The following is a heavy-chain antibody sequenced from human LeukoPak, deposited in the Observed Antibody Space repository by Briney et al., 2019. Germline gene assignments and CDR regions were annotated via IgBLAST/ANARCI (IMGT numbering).Heavy chain of an antibody. CDR3: VRPELPGWSVLFDF. CDR2: ISSAGSAI. J-gene: IGHJ4*02. Sequence: GGSLRLSCVGFGFAFTKSEMNWVRQAPGQGLEWVSYISSAGSAIHYADPVKGRFTISRDNSKNTLYLQVNSLRAEDTAVYFCVRPELPGWSVLFDFWGQGTLVTVSS. D-gene: IGHD2-15*01. CDR1: GFAFTKSE. V-gene: IGHV3-48*03.